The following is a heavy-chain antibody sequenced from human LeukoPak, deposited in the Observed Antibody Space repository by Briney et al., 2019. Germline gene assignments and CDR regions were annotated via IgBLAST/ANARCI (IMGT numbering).Heavy chain of an antibody. D-gene: IGHD6-13*01. V-gene: IGHV1-46*04. CDR2: INPSGGST. CDR1: GYTFTSYY. J-gene: IGHJ4*02. Sequence: GASVKVSCKASGYTFTSYYMHWVRQAPGQGLEWMGIINPSGGSTSYADSVKGRFTISRDNAKNTLYLQMNSLRAEDTAVYYCARGTMAAAGIAYWGQGTLVTVSS. CDR3: ARGTMAAAGIAY.